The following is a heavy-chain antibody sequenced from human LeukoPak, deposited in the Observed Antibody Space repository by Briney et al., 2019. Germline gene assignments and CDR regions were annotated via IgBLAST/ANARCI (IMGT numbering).Heavy chain of an antibody. V-gene: IGHV4-39*07. D-gene: IGHD5-12*01. CDR3: AAIVATITH. CDR1: GGSISSSSYY. CDR2: IYYSGST. Sequence: PSETLSLTCTVSGGSISSSSYYWGWIRQPPGKGLEWIGSIYYSGSTYYNSSLKSRVTISVDTSKNQSSLKLSSVTAADTAVYYCAAIVATITHWGQGTLVTVSS. J-gene: IGHJ4*02.